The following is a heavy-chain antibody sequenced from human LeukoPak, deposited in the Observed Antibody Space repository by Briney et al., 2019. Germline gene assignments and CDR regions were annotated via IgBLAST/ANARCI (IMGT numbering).Heavy chain of an antibody. D-gene: IGHD2-8*01. J-gene: IGHJ4*02. CDR1: GYSFSGYC. CDR3: ARPSLPRMVYASLDY. Sequence: ASVKVSCTASGYSFSGYCMHWVRQAPGKGLEWMAWINHNSGGTNYADKVKGRFTMTRDEAISSVHLQLNSLRSDDTAVYYCARPSLPRMVYASLDYWGQGTLVTVSS. V-gene: IGHV1-2*02. CDR2: INHNSGGT.